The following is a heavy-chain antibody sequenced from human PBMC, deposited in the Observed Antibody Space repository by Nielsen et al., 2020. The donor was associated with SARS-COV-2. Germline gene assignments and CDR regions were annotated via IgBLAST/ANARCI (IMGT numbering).Heavy chain of an antibody. CDR1: GFTVSSNY. J-gene: IGHJ6*02. D-gene: IGHD3-10*01. CDR2: IYSGGST. V-gene: IGHV3-53*01. Sequence: GGSLRLSCAASGFTVSSNYMSWVRQAPGKGLEWVSVIYSGGSTYYADSVKGRFTISRDNSKNTLYLQMNSLRAEDTAVYYCARATAPMVDYYYYYGMDVWGQGTTVTVSS. CDR3: ARATAPMVDYYYYYGMDV.